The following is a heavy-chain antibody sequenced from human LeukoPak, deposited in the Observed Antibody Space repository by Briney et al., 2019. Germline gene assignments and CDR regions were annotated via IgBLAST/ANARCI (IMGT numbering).Heavy chain of an antibody. CDR2: IYHSGST. J-gene: IGHJ5*02. V-gene: IGHV4-30-2*01. Sequence: SETLSLTCAVSGGSISSGGYSWSWIRQPPGKGLEWIGYIYHSGSTYYNPSLKSRVTISVDRSKNQSSLKLSSVTAADTAVYYCARGKIRFLEWLPNWFDPWGQGTLVTVSS. D-gene: IGHD3-3*01. CDR3: ARGKIRFLEWLPNWFDP. CDR1: GGSISSGGYS.